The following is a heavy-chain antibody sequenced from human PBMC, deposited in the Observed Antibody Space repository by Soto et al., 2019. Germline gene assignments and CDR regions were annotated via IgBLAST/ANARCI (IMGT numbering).Heavy chain of an antibody. J-gene: IGHJ5*02. V-gene: IGHV3-33*01. Sequence: PGGSLRLSCAASGFTFSSYGMHWVRQAPGKGLEWVAVIWYDGSNKYYADSVKGRFTISRDNSKNTLYLQMNSLRAEDTAVYYCARDGPSTYYDYIWGSYRYNWFDPWGQGTLVTVSS. CDR1: GFTFSSYG. CDR2: IWYDGSNK. D-gene: IGHD3-16*02. CDR3: ARDGPSTYYDYIWGSYRYNWFDP.